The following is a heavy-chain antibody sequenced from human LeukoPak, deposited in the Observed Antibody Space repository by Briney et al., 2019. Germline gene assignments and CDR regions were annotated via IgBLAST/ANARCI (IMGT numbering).Heavy chain of an antibody. V-gene: IGHV4-39*07. CDR1: GGSISSSSYY. CDR3: ARGGIVVVPALYKPGTSKRGGYSGYGDY. D-gene: IGHD2-2*01. Sequence: SETLSLTCTVSGGSISSSSYYWGWIRQPPGEGLEWIGSIYYSGSTYYNPSLKSRVTISVDTSKNQFSLKLSSVTAADTAVYYCARGGIVVVPALYKPGTSKRGGYSGYGDYWGQGTLVTVSS. CDR2: IYYSGST. J-gene: IGHJ4*02.